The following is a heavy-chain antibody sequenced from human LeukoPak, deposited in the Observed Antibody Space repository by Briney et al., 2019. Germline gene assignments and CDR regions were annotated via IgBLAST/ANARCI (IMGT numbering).Heavy chain of an antibody. Sequence: GSLRLSCAASGFTVSNHYVTWVRQPPGKGLEWVSVIYTGFSADYADSVKGRFTISRDNSKNTLYLQMNSLRVEDTAVYYCVTDRDPHRGMHVWGQGTTVTVSS. D-gene: IGHD3-10*01. V-gene: IGHV3-53*03. J-gene: IGHJ6*02. CDR1: GFTVSNHY. CDR2: IYTGFSA. CDR3: VTDRDPHRGMHV.